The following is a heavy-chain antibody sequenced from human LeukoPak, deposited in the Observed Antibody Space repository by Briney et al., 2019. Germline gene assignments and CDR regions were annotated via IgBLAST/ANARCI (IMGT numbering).Heavy chain of an antibody. CDR2: ISGSGGTP. CDR1: GFTFSSYA. V-gene: IGHV3-23*01. J-gene: IGHJ1*01. D-gene: IGHD3-16*01. Sequence: GGSLRLSCAASGFTFSSYAMSWVRQAPGKGLDWVSAISGSGGTPYYADSVKGRFTISRDKSKNTLYLQMNSLRAEDMAVYYCAKPVSSYEFQHWGQGTLVTVSS. CDR3: AKPVSSYEFQH.